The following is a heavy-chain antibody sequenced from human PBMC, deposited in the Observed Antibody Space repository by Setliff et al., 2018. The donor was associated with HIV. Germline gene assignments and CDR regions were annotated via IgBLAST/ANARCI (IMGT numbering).Heavy chain of an antibody. CDR1: GGSISSHH. V-gene: IGHV4-59*11. CDR2: IYYSGST. Sequence: SETLSLTCTVSGGSISSHHWSWIRQPPGKGLEWIGYIYYSGSTNYNPSLKSRVTISVDTSKSQFSLKLSSVTAADTAVYYCASTYYYDSLHFHHWGQGTLVTVSS. D-gene: IGHD3-22*01. J-gene: IGHJ1*01. CDR3: ASTYYYDSLHFHH.